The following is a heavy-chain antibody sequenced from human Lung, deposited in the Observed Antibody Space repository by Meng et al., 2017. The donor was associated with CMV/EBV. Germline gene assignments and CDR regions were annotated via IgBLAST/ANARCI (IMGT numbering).Heavy chain of an antibody. CDR3: ARVEVGITSGDY. V-gene: IGHV1-69*04. CDR1: GGTFSSYG. J-gene: IGHJ4*02. CDR2: VYPILGIA. D-gene: IGHD1-26*01. Sequence: QVQLGQSGPGWMKPVASVHVSCKASGGTFSSYGICWVRQGPGQGLEWMGGVYPILGIANNAQKFQGRVTITADESTSTAYMELSSLRSEDTAVYYCARVEVGITSGDYWGQGTLVTVSS.